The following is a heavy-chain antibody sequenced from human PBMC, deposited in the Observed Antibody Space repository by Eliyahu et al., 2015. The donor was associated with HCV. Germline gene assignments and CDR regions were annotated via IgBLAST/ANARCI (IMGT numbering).Heavy chain of an antibody. V-gene: IGHV3-23*01. D-gene: IGHD3-10*01. CDR2: ISGSGGST. Sequence: EVQLLESGGGLVQPGGSLRLSCAASGFTFSXYAMSWVRQAPGKGLEWVSAISGSGGSTYYADSVKGRFTISRDNSKNTLYLQMNSLRAEDTAVYYCAYYGSGIYTDFYYYYGMDVWGQGTTVTVSS. CDR1: GFTFSXYA. J-gene: IGHJ6*02. CDR3: AYYGSGIYTDFYYYYGMDV.